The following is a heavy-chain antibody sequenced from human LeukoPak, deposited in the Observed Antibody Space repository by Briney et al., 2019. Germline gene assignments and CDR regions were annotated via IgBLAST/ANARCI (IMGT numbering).Heavy chain of an antibody. CDR1: GYTFTTYD. Sequence: ASVKVSCKASGYTFTTYDINWVRQATGQGLEWMGWMNPNSGYTGYAQKFQGRVTITRDTSISTAYMELSSLRSEDTAVYYCARVAGSIDYWGQGTLVPVSS. V-gene: IGHV1-8*03. J-gene: IGHJ4*02. CDR2: MNPNSGYT. CDR3: ARVAGSIDY. D-gene: IGHD6-19*01.